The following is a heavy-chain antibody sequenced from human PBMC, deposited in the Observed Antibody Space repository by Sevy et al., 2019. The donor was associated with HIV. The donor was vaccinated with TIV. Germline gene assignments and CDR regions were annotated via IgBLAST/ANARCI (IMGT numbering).Heavy chain of an antibody. CDR2: IKSRPDGGTT. D-gene: IGHD2-8*01. V-gene: IGHV3-15*01. J-gene: IGHJ6*02. CDR1: GFTFTYAW. CDR3: ATDPIIVLLVTDGMDV. Sequence: GGSLRLSCAASGFTFTYAWMSWVRQAPGKGLEWVGRIKSRPDGGTTDYAETGKGRFTISRDDSKNTLYLQMNSLKTEDSAVYYCATDPIIVLLVTDGMDVWGQGTTVTVSS.